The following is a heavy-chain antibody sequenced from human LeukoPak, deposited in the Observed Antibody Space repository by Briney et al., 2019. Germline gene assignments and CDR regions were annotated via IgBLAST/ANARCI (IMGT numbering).Heavy chain of an antibody. J-gene: IGHJ5*02. V-gene: IGHV3-23*01. CDR1: GFTFSSYA. CDR2: ISGSGGST. Sequence: GGSLRLSCAASGFTFSSYAMSWVRQAPGKGLEWVSAISGSGGSTYYADSVKGRFTISRDNSKNTLYLQMNSLRAEDTAVYYCANGGGYFDWFDWFDPWGQGTLVTVSS. CDR3: ANGGGYFDWFDWFDP. D-gene: IGHD3-9*01.